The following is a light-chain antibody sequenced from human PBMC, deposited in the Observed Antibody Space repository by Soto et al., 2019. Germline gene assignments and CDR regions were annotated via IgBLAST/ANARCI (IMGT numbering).Light chain of an antibody. J-gene: IGLJ1*01. CDR1: SSDIGGYNY. Sequence: QSALTQPASVSGPPGQSITISCTGTSSDIGGYNYVSWYQQHPGKAPKVVIYEVSNRPLGVSNRFSASKSGNTASLIISGLQADDEADYFCSSYRSTTTFGVFGTGTKLTVL. V-gene: IGLV2-14*01. CDR2: EVS. CDR3: SSYRSTTTFGV.